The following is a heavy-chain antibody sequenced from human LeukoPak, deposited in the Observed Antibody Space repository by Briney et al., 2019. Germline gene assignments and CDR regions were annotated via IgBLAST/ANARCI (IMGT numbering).Heavy chain of an antibody. Sequence: SETLSLTCTVSGASISNYYWSWIRQPPGKGLEWIGFFDYSGNTNYSPSLKSRVTISVDTSENQFSLKLTSVTAVDTAVYYCARGMGYCSAGSCYPFDFWGQGTLVTVSS. J-gene: IGHJ4*02. D-gene: IGHD2-15*01. V-gene: IGHV4-59*01. CDR2: FDYSGNT. CDR3: ARGMGYCSAGSCYPFDF. CDR1: GASISNYY.